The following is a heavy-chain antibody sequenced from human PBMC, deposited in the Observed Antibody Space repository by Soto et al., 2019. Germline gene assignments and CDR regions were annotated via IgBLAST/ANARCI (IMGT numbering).Heavy chain of an antibody. Sequence: EVQLVESGGGLIQPGGSLRLSCVASGFIVSSNHMSWVRQAPGKGLEWVSVIYSGHTTYYADSVEGRFTISRDDSKNTLYLQMNSLRVEDTAVYYCARGWGYDSNDYYYAYWGQGTLVIVSS. D-gene: IGHD3-22*01. CDR3: ARGWGYDSNDYYYAY. CDR2: IYSGHTT. V-gene: IGHV3-53*01. CDR1: GFIVSSNH. J-gene: IGHJ4*02.